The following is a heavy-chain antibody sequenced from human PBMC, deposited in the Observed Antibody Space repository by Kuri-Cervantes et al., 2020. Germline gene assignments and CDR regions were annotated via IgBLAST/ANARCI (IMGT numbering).Heavy chain of an antibody. CDR2: ISAYNGNT. Sequence: ASVKVSCKASGYTFTSYGISWVRQAPGQGLEWMGWISAYNGNTNYAQKLQGRVTMTTDTSTSTAYMELRSLRSDDTAVYYCARVGIVGARYYYGMDVWGQGTTVTDSS. D-gene: IGHD1-26*01. CDR1: GYTFTSYG. CDR3: ARVGIVGARYYYGMDV. V-gene: IGHV1-18*01. J-gene: IGHJ6*02.